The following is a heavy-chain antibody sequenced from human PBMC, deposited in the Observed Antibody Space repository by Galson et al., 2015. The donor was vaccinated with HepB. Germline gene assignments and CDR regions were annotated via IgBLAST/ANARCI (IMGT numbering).Heavy chain of an antibody. J-gene: IGHJ3*02. CDR2: IIPILGIA. Sequence: SVKVSCKASGGTFSSYTISWVRQAPGQGLEWMGRIIPILGIANYAQKFQGRVTITADKSTSTAYMELSSLRSEDTAVYYAYYYDSSGYSDAFDIWGQGTMVTVSS. CDR3: YYYDSSGYSDAFDI. D-gene: IGHD3-22*01. CDR1: GGTFSSYT. V-gene: IGHV1-69*02.